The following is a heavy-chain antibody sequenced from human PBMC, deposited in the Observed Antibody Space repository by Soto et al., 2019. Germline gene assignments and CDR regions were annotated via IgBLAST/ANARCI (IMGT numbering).Heavy chain of an antibody. D-gene: IGHD4-4*01. V-gene: IGHV3-21*01. J-gene: IGHJ4*02. CDR2: ISSSSSYI. Sequence: GGSLRLSCAASGFTFSSYPMNWVRQAPGKGLEWVSSISSSSSYIYYRDSVKGRFTISRDNAKNSLYLQMNSLRAEDTAVYYCAKDQEVTTVTTTAGDWGQGTLVTVSS. CDR3: AKDQEVTTVTTTAGD. CDR1: GFTFSSYP.